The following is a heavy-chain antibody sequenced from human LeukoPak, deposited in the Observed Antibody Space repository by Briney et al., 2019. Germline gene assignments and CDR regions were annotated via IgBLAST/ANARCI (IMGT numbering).Heavy chain of an antibody. CDR2: IYHSGGT. V-gene: IGHV4-38-2*01. CDR1: GYSISSGYY. D-gene: IGHD2-2*01. J-gene: IGHJ4*02. Sequence: SETLSLTCVVSGYSISSGYYWGWIRQPPGKGLEWIGTIYHSGGTYYNPSLKSRVTISVDTSKDQFSLKLGSVTAADTAVYYCARHGGLVVQAAPDYWGQGTLVTVSS. CDR3: ARHGGLVVQAAPDY.